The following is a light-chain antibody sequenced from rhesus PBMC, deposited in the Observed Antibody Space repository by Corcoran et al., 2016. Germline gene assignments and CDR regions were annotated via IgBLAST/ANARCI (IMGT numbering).Light chain of an antibody. Sequence: EIVMTQSPGTLSLSPGERATLSCRASQSVSSSLAWYQQKPGQAPRLLIYGASRRATGITDRFSGSGSGTEFTITSNSLEPEDFAVYYCQQYSNWPPLTFGGGTKVEIK. CDR3: QQYSNWPPLT. CDR1: QSVSSS. V-gene: IGKV3-42*03. J-gene: IGKJ4*01. CDR2: GAS.